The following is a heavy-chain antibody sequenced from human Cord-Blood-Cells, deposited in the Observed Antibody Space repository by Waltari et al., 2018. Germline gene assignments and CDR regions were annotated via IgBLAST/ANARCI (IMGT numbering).Heavy chain of an antibody. D-gene: IGHD3-22*01. J-gene: IGHJ4*02. Sequence: EVQLVESGGGLVSPGGSLRLSCAASGFTFSSYWMHWVRQAPGKGVVGVSRIESDGSSTSDADSVKGRLTSSRDNAKNTLYLQMNSLRAEDTAVYYCAILYSSGYSDYWGQGTLVTVSS. CDR2: IESDGSST. V-gene: IGHV3-74*01. CDR1: GFTFSSYW. CDR3: AILYSSGYSDY.